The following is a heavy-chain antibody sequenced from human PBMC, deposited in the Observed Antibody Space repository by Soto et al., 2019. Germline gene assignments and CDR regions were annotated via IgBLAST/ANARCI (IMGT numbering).Heavy chain of an antibody. J-gene: IGHJ6*03. V-gene: IGHV2-5*02. CDR1: GFSLYTGGVG. D-gene: IGHD2-21*01. CDR3: AHYPTDTYFDV. Sequence: QITLKESSPTLVNPTQTLTLTCSFSGFSLYTGGVGVGWIRQPPGKALEWLALLYWDDTRRYNPSLKNTLTIAKDTTENQDVLTVPDMGPVDTCTYFCAHYPTDTYFDVWGKGATVTVSS. CDR2: LYWDDTR.